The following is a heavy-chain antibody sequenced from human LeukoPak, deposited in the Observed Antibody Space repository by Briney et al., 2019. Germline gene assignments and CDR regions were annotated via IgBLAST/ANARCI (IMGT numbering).Heavy chain of an antibody. V-gene: IGHV4-4*07. CDR3: ARDRIHSSYYDSSGYYYYYYYGMDV. CDR1: GGSISSYY. CDR2: IYTSGST. D-gene: IGHD3-22*01. Sequence: SETLSLTCTVSGGSISSYYWSWIRQPAGKGLEWIGRIYTSGSTNYNPSLKSRVTMSVDTSKNQFSLKLSSVTAADTAVYYCARDRIHSSYYDSSGYYYYYYYGMDVWGQGTTVTVSS. J-gene: IGHJ6*02.